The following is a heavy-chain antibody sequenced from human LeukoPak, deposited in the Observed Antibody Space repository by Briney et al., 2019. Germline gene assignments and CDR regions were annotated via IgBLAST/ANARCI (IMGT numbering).Heavy chain of an antibody. CDR3: ARLLRRSVVGATLYFDY. V-gene: IGHV4-34*01. D-gene: IGHD1-26*01. Sequence: PSETLSLTCAVYGGSFSGYYWSWIRQPPGKGLEWIGEINHSGSTNYNPSLKSRVTISVDTSKNQFSLKLSSVTAADTAVYYCARLLRRSVVGATLYFDYWGQGTLVTVSS. J-gene: IGHJ4*02. CDR2: INHSGST. CDR1: GGSFSGYY.